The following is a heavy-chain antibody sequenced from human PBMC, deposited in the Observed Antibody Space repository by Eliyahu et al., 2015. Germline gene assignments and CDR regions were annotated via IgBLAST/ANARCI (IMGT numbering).Heavy chain of an antibody. Sequence: EVQLVESGGGLVKPGGSLRLSCAASGFTFSSYSMNWVRQAPGKGLEWVSSISSSSSYIYYADSLKGRFTISRDNAKNSLYLQMNSLRAEDTAVYYCARELRGVYYYYYYMDVWGKGTTVTVSS. CDR1: GFTFSSYS. J-gene: IGHJ6*03. D-gene: IGHD3-10*01. CDR2: ISSSSSYI. V-gene: IGHV3-21*01. CDR3: ARELRGVYYYYYYMDV.